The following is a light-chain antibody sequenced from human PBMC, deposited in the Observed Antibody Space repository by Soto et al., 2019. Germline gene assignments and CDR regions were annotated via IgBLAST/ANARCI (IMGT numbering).Light chain of an antibody. CDR2: GAS. J-gene: IGKJ5*01. V-gene: IGKV3-15*01. Sequence: EIVMTQSPATLSVSPGERATLSCRASQSVSSNLAWYQQKPGQAPRLLIYGASTRATGIPARFSGSGSGTEFTLTINSLQAEDFSVYYCQQRDKWPITFGQGTRLEIK. CDR1: QSVSSN. CDR3: QQRDKWPIT.